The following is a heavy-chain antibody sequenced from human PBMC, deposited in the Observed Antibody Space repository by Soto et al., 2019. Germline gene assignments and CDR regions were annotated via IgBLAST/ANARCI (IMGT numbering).Heavy chain of an antibody. J-gene: IGHJ5*02. D-gene: IGHD2-21*01. CDR1: GDSISSSYY. CDR2: VYYTGFT. Sequence: QLQLQESGPGLVKPSETLSLTCTVSGDSISSSYYWGWVRQPPGKGLECIGAVYYTGFTYYNPSLKSRLTISLDTSKNQFSLRLSSVTAADTAIYYCARLPVVVIALGYFDPLGPGTLVTVSS. CDR3: ARLPVVVIALGYFDP. V-gene: IGHV4-39*01.